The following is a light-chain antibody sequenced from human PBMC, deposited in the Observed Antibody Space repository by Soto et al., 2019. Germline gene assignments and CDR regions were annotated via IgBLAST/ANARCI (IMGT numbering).Light chain of an antibody. CDR2: SNN. CDR1: SSNIGSNT. Sequence: SVLTQPPSASGTPGQRVTISCSGGSSNIGSNTVNWYQHLPGTAPKILIYSNNQRPSGVPDRFSGSKSGPSASLAISGLQSEDEADYYCAAWDDSLNGLNYVFGTGTKVTVL. V-gene: IGLV1-44*01. J-gene: IGLJ1*01. CDR3: AAWDDSLNGLNYV.